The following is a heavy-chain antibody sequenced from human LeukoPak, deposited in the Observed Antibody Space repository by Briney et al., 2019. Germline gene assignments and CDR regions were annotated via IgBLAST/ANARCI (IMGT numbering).Heavy chain of an antibody. V-gene: IGHV3-7*01. J-gene: IGHJ3*02. CDR2: IKQDGSEK. D-gene: IGHD5-18*01. CDR3: ARDFTWIQLWFNAFDI. CDR1: GFTFSSYW. Sequence: GGSLRHSCAASGFTFSSYWKSWVRQAPGKGLEWVANIKQDGSEKYYVDSVKGRFTISRDNAKNSLYLQMNSLRAEDTAVYYCARDFTWIQLWFNAFDIWGQGTMVTVSS.